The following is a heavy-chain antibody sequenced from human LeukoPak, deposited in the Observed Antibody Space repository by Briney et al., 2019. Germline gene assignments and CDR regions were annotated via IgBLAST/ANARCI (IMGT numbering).Heavy chain of an antibody. CDR3: AKDLCSWFLATYYYYGMDV. J-gene: IGHJ6*02. CDR1: GFTFSSYA. D-gene: IGHD6-13*01. V-gene: IGHV3-23*01. Sequence: GGSLRLSCAASGFTFSSYAMSWVRQAPGKGLEWVSAISGSGGSTYYADSVKGRFTTSRDNSKNTLYLQMNSLRAEDTAVYYCAKDLCSWFLATYYYYGMDVWGQGTTVTVSS. CDR2: ISGSGGST.